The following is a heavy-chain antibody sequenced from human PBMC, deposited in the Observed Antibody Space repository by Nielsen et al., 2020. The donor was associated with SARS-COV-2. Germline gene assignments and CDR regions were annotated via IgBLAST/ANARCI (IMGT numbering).Heavy chain of an antibody. V-gene: IGHV4-30-2*01. CDR1: GDSITGGFS. Sequence: SETLSLTCAVSGDSITGGFSWSWIRQPPGKGLEWIGYIYYGSTYYNPSLRSRAAISVDRSNNLFSLNLHSVTAADTAVYYCARAGLVAATALDSWGLGLLVTVSS. D-gene: IGHD2-15*01. CDR3: ARAGLVAATALDS. CDR2: IYYGST. J-gene: IGHJ5*01.